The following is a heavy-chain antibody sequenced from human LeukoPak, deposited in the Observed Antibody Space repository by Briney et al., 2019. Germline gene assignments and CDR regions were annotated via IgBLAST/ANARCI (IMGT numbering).Heavy chain of an antibody. CDR3: ARSRPIRITMVRGVSFYYYMDV. CDR1: GGSISSYY. J-gene: IGHJ6*03. CDR2: IYTSRGT. D-gene: IGHD3-10*01. V-gene: IGHV4-4*07. Sequence: SETLSLTCTVSGGSISSYYWSWIRQPPGKGLEWIGRIYTSRGTNYNLYLTSRVALSVDTSNNQFSLKLSSVTAAETAVYYCARSRPIRITMVRGVSFYYYMDVWGKGTTVTISS.